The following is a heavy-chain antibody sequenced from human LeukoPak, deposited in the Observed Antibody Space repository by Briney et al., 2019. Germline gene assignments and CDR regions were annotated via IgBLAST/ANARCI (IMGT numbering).Heavy chain of an antibody. CDR3: AREGPWST. V-gene: IGHV3-21*01. D-gene: IGHD2-8*02. J-gene: IGHJ5*02. Sequence: GGSLRLSCAASGFTFKGYRSRWSRQPQGKGREWVSSISSSSSYIYYADSVKGRFTISRDNAKNSLYLQMNSLRAEDTAVYYCAREGPWSTWGQGTLVTVSS. CDR2: ISSSSSYI. CDR1: GFTFKGYR.